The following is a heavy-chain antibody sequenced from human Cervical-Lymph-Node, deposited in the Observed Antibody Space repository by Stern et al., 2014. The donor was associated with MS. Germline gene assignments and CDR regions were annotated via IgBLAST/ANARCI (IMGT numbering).Heavy chain of an antibody. Sequence: VQLVESGGGLLQPGGSLRLSCGVSGFTFSTYWMHWVRQGPGKGLVWVSRINSGGSSTSYTDSVRGRFTISRDNAKNTVYLQMTSLRAEDTAVYYCARSSGASGDAMDVWGQGTTVTVSS. J-gene: IGHJ6*02. D-gene: IGHD2-15*01. CDR2: INSGGSST. CDR1: GFTFSTYW. CDR3: ARSSGASGDAMDV. V-gene: IGHV3-74*02.